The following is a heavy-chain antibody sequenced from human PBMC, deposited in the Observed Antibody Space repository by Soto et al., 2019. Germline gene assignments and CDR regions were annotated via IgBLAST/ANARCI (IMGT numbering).Heavy chain of an antibody. V-gene: IGHV3-48*02. Sequence: PGGSLSLSCAASGFTISSYSMNWVRQAPGKGLEWVSYISSSSSTIYYADSVKGRFTISRDNAKNSLKLQMNSLRDEDTAVYYCARGPRPGNYWGQGTLVTVSS. CDR3: ARGPRPGNY. J-gene: IGHJ4*02. CDR2: ISSSSSTI. CDR1: GFTISSYS.